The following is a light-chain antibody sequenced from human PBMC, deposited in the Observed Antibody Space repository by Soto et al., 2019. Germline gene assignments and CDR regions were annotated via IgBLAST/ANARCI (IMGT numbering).Light chain of an antibody. Sequence: EIVLTQSPGTLSLSPGERATLSCRASQSVSSSYLAWYQQKPGQAPRLLIYGASSRATCIPDRFSGSGSGTDCTLTISRLEPEDFAVYYCQQYGSSPRTFGQGTKLEIK. CDR2: GAS. J-gene: IGKJ2*01. CDR1: QSVSSSY. V-gene: IGKV3-20*01. CDR3: QQYGSSPRT.